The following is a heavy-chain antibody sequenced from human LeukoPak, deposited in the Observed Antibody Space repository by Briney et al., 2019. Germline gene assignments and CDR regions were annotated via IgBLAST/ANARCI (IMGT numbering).Heavy chain of an antibody. D-gene: IGHD1-26*01. CDR1: GGSISSSNW. J-gene: IGHJ5*02. V-gene: IGHV4-4*02. CDR2: IYHSGST. CDR3: ARDLGPGLDSGRGNWFDP. Sequence: SETLSLTCAVSGGSISSSNWWSWVRQPPGKGLEWIGEIYHSGSTNYNPSLKSRVTISVDKSKNQFSLKLSSVTAADTAVYYCARDLGPGLDSGRGNWFDPWGQGTLVTVSS.